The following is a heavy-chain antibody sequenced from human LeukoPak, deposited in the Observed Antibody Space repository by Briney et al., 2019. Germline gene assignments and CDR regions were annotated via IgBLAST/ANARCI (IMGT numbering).Heavy chain of an antibody. Sequence: AASVKVSCKASGYTFTSYYMHWVRQAPGQGLEWMAWINPNSGGTNYAQKFQGRVTMTRDTSISTAYMELSRLRSDDTAVYYCARVAVSKWDLPLYWGQGTLVTVSS. D-gene: IGHD1-26*01. CDR1: GYTFTSYY. J-gene: IGHJ4*02. CDR2: INPNSGGT. V-gene: IGHV1-2*02. CDR3: ARVAVSKWDLPLY.